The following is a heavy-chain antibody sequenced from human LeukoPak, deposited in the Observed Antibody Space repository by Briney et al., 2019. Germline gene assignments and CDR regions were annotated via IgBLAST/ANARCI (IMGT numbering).Heavy chain of an antibody. CDR2: INSDGSST. CDR1: RFTFTSYW. Sequence: GGSLRLSCVASRFTFTSYWMHWVRHAPRTGLMWVSRINSDGSSTSYADSVKGRFTISRDNAKNTLYLQMNSLRAEDTAVYYCASSRSGDYNWGQGTLVTVSS. V-gene: IGHV3-74*01. J-gene: IGHJ4*02. CDR3: ASSRSGDYN. D-gene: IGHD3-22*01.